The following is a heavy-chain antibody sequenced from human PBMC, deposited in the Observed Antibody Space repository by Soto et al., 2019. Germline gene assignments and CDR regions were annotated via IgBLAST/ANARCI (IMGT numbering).Heavy chain of an antibody. CDR2: ISYDGSNK. D-gene: IGHD6-19*01. V-gene: IGHV3-30-3*01. CDR3: ARETYSSGWTPTFDY. J-gene: IGHJ4*02. CDR1: GFTFSSYA. Sequence: ESVGGVVQPGRSLRLSCAASGFTFSSYAMHWVRQAPGKGLEWVAVISYDGSNKYYADSVKGRFTISRDNSKNTLYLQMNSLRAEDTAVYYCARETYSSGWTPTFDYWGQGTLVTVSS.